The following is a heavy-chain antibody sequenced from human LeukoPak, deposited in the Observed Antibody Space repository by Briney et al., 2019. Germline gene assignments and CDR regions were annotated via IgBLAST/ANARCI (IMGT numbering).Heavy chain of an antibody. J-gene: IGHJ4*02. CDR1: GGSISSYY. Sequence: SETLSLTCSVSGGSISSYYWSWIRQPAGKGLEWIGRIYTSGSTNYNPSLKSRVTMSVDTSKNQFSLKLSSVTAADTAVYYCASGYKGSYSVLYFDYWGQGTLVTVSS. CDR2: IYTSGST. CDR3: ASGYKGSYSVLYFDY. V-gene: IGHV4-4*07. D-gene: IGHD1-26*01.